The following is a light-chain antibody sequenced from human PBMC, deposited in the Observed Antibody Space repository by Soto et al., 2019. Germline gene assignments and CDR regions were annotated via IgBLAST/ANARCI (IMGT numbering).Light chain of an antibody. J-gene: IGKJ4*01. CDR3: QQYNSWPPLT. CDR2: GAS. V-gene: IGKV3D-15*01. CDR1: QSVSSN. Sequence: EIVMTQSPVTLSVSPGGRAILSCRASQSVSSNLAWYRQKPGRAPRLLIYGASTRATGIPARFSGSGSGTEFTLTISSLQSEDSAVYYCQQYNSWPPLTFGGGTKVEIK.